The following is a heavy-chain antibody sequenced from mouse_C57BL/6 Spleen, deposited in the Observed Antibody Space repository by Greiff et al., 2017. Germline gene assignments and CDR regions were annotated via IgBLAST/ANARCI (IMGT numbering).Heavy chain of an antibody. CDR1: GYTFTSYW. Sequence: QVQLQQPGTELVKPGASVKLSCKASGYTFTSYWMHWVKQRPGQGLEWIGNINPSNGGTNYNEKFKSKATLTVDKSSSTAYMQLSSLTSEDSAVYYCARSPIYYGNYVYFDDWGQGTTLTVSS. D-gene: IGHD2-1*01. CDR3: ARSPIYYGNYVYFDD. J-gene: IGHJ2*01. V-gene: IGHV1-53*01. CDR2: INPSNGGT.